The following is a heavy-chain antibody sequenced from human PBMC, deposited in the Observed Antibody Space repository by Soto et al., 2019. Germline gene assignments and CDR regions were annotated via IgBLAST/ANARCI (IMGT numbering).Heavy chain of an antibody. Sequence: SETLSLTCAVYGGSFSGYYWSWIRQPPGKGLEWIGEINHSGSTNYNPSLKSRVTRSVDTSKNQFSLKLSSVTAADTAVYYCARGYGSGSYYRVARFDPWGQGTLVTVSS. CDR2: INHSGST. J-gene: IGHJ5*02. CDR1: GGSFSGYY. V-gene: IGHV4-34*01. CDR3: ARGYGSGSYYRVARFDP. D-gene: IGHD3-10*01.